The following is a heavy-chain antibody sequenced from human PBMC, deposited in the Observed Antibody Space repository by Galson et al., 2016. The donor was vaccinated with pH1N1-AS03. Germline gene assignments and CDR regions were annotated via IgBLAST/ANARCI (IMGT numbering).Heavy chain of an antibody. CDR3: SRDELGVGIVPAGTKTFEY. CDR1: GYTFTNYA. CDR2: SSAYNFNT. D-gene: IGHD6-13*01. Sequence: SVKVSCKASGYTFTNYAISWVRQAPGQGLEWMGWSSAYNFNTNYAQNFKGRVTMTTGTSKSTAYMELRSLNSDDTAVYYCSRDELGVGIVPAGTKTFEYWGQGTLVIVSS. J-gene: IGHJ4*02. V-gene: IGHV1-18*01.